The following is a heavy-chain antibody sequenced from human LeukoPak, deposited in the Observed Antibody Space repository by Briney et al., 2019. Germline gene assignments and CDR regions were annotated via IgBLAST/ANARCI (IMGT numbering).Heavy chain of an antibody. Sequence: GGSLSLPFAPSGFTFDDYALHWVRKAPGKGLGGVSGISWNSGSIGYADSVKGRFTISRDNAKNSLYLQMNSLRAEDTALYYCAKDGSGEEGFDYWGQGTLVTVSS. CDR3: AKDGSGEEGFDY. D-gene: IGHD3-10*01. CDR2: ISWNSGSI. CDR1: GFTFDDYA. V-gene: IGHV3-9*01. J-gene: IGHJ4*02.